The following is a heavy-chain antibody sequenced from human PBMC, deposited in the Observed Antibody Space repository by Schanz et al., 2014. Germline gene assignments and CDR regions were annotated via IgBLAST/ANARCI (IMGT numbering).Heavy chain of an antibody. CDR3: TKHAAGLYDSLTDEDD. CDR2: ISTYNANT. J-gene: IGHJ4*02. CDR1: GYTFINYG. D-gene: IGHD3-9*01. Sequence: QVQLVQSGAEVKKPGASVKVSCKASGYTFINYGISWVRQAPGQGLEWMGWISTYNANTKYPQKLQGRVTMTTDTTTSAAYKELSSIRADEAAEYCGTKHAAGLYDSLTDEDDWGQGTLVTVSS. V-gene: IGHV1-18*01.